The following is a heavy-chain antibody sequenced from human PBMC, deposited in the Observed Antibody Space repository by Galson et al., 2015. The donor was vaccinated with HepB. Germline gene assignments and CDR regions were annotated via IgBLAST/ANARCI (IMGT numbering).Heavy chain of an antibody. Sequence: PALVKPTQTLTLTCTFSGFSLPTRGVGVGWIRQPPGKALEWLALIYWNDDKRYSPSLESRLTITKDTSKNQVVLTMTNMDPVDTATYYCAHLGYSGYNVLDWFDPWGQGTLVTVSS. CDR1: GFSLPTRGVG. CDR3: AHLGYSGYNVLDWFDP. CDR2: IYWNDDK. D-gene: IGHD5-12*01. J-gene: IGHJ5*02. V-gene: IGHV2-5*01.